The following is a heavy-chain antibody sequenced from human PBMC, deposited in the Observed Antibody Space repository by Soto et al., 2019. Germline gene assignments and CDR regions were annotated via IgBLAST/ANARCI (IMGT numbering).Heavy chain of an antibody. J-gene: IGHJ6*02. CDR2: IYHSGST. D-gene: IGHD6-13*01. V-gene: IGHV4-4*02. CDR3: ARGRIAAAGTRIYYYYYGMDV. CDR1: GGSISSSNW. Sequence: SETLSLTCAVSGGSISSSNWWSWVRQPPGKGLKWIGEIYHSGSTNYNPSLKSRVTISVDKSKNQFSLKLSSVTAADTAVYYCARGRIAAAGTRIYYYYYGMDVWGQGTTVTVSS.